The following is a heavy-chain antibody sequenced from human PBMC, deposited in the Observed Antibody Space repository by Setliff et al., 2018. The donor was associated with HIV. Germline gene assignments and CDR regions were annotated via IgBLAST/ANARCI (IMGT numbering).Heavy chain of an antibody. CDR2: INTSGGSA. V-gene: IGHV1-46*01. J-gene: IGHJ4*01. D-gene: IGHD6-19*01. CDR1: GYTFTRNQ. Sequence: ASVKVSCKASGYTFTRNQIHWVRQAPGQGLEWMGIINTSGGSAGYAEKFRGRVTMTRDTSTSTVYMDLRNLRSEDTAVYYCARNQGDSSGWYAGDYWGHGTLVTVSS. CDR3: ARNQGDSSGWYAGDY.